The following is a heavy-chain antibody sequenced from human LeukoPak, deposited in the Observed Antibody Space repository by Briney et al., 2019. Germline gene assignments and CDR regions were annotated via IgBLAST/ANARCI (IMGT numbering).Heavy chain of an antibody. V-gene: IGHV3-7*01. J-gene: IGHJ4*02. CDR1: GSTSSSYW. CDR2: IKQDGSEK. Sequence: PGGSLRLSCAASGSTSSSYWMSWVRQAPGKGLEWVANIKQDGSEKYYVDSVKGRFTISRDNAKNSLYLQMNSLRAEDTAVYYCAGGLFDYWGQGTLVTVSS. CDR3: AGGLFDY.